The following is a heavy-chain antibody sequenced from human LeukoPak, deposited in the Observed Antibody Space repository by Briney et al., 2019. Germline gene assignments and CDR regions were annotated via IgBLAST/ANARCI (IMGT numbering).Heavy chain of an antibody. CDR2: ISWNSGSI. D-gene: IGHD3-10*01. CDR3: ARVWAFGYFDY. J-gene: IGHJ4*02. V-gene: IGHV3-9*01. CDR1: GFTFDDYA. Sequence: GGSLRLSCAASGFTFDDYAMHWVRQAPGKGLEWVSGISWNSGSIGYADSVKGRFTISRDNAKNSLYLQMNSLRAEDTALYYCARVWAFGYFDYWGQGTLVTVSS.